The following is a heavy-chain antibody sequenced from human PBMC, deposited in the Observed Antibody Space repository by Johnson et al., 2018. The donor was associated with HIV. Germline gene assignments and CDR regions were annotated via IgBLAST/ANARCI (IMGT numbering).Heavy chain of an antibody. CDR2: ISYDGSNQ. CDR3: AAYYDFWSGSYTSGFDI. CDR1: GFTFSSYA. D-gene: IGHD3-3*01. V-gene: IGHV3-30*04. J-gene: IGHJ3*02. Sequence: QVQLVESGGGVVQPGRSLRLSCAASGFTFSSYAMHWVRQAPGKGLEWVAVISYDGSNQYYADSVKGRFTISRDNSKITVLLQMNSLRPEDTAMYYCAAYYDFWSGSYTSGFDIWGQGTMVTVSS.